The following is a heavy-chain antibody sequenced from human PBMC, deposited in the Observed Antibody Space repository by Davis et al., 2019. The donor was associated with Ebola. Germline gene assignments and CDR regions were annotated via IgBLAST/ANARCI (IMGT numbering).Heavy chain of an antibody. V-gene: IGHV1-46*01. CDR1: GYPFRSYY. D-gene: IGHD3-22*01. Sequence: ASVKVSCKASGYPFRSYYMHWVRQAPGQGLEWMGIINPSGSSPTYAQKFQGRVTITADKSTSTAYMELSSLRSEDTAVYYCARDLVGYYDSGDYWGQGTLVTVSA. J-gene: IGHJ4*02. CDR3: ARDLVGYYDSGDY. CDR2: INPSGSSP.